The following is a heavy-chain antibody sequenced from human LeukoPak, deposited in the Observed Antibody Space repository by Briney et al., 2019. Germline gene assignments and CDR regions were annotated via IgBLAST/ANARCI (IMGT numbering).Heavy chain of an antibody. Sequence: GGSLRLSCAASGFTFSSYGMHWVRQAPGKGLEWVAVIWYDASNRYYADSVKGRFTISRDNSKNALYLQMNSLRAEDTAVYFCARDLAAAATWFDPWGQGTLVTVSS. J-gene: IGHJ5*02. CDR1: GFTFSSYG. D-gene: IGHD6-13*01. CDR3: ARDLAAAATWFDP. CDR2: IWYDASNR. V-gene: IGHV3-33*01.